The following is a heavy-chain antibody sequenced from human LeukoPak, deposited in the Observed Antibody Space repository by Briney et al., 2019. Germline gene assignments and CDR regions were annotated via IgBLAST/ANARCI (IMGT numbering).Heavy chain of an antibody. D-gene: IGHD2-15*01. Sequence: ASVKVSCKASGYTFTSYAMHWVRQAPGQRLEWMGWVNAGNGYTQYSQKFQGRVTITRDTSASTAYMELSSLRSEDTAVYYCARDSGEYYFDYWGQGTLVTVSS. CDR3: ARDSGEYYFDY. V-gene: IGHV1-3*01. CDR2: VNAGNGYT. J-gene: IGHJ4*02. CDR1: GYTFTSYA.